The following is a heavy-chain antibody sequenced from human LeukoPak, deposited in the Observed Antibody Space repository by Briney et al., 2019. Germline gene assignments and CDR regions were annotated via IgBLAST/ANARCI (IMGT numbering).Heavy chain of an antibody. CDR3: ARGRMTTAY. V-gene: IGHV4-34*01. D-gene: IGHD4-17*01. Sequence: SETLSLTCAVYGGSFSGHYWSWIRQPPGKGLEWIGEINHSGSTNYNPSLKSRVTISVDTSKNQFSLKLSSVTAADTAVYYCARGRMTTAYWGQGTLVTVSS. CDR2: INHSGST. J-gene: IGHJ4*02. CDR1: GGSFSGHY.